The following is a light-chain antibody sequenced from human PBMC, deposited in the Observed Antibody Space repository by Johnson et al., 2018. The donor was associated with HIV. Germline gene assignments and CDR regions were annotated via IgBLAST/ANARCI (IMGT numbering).Light chain of an antibody. Sequence: QSVLTQPPSVSAAPGQKVTISCSGSSSNIGNNYVSWYQQLPGTAPKLLIYDNNKRPSGIPDRFSGSKSGTSATRGITGLQNGDEADYYCGTWDSSLSAYVFGTGTKVTVL. CDR3: GTWDSSLSAYV. CDR1: SSNIGNNY. J-gene: IGLJ1*01. CDR2: DNN. V-gene: IGLV1-51*01.